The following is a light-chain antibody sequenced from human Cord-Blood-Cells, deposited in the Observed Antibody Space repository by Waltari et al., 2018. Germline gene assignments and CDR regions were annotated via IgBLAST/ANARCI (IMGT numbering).Light chain of an antibody. Sequence: AIRMTQSPSSFSASTGDRVTITCRASQGISSYLAWYQQKPGKAPKLLIYAASTLQSGGPSRFSGSGSGTDFTLTISCLQSEDFSTYDCQQYYSYPPTFGQGTKVEIK. CDR2: AAS. CDR3: QQYYSYPPT. J-gene: IGKJ1*01. CDR1: QGISSY. V-gene: IGKV1-8*01.